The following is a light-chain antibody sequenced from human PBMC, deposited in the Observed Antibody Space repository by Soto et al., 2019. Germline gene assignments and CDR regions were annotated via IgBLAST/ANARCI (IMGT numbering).Light chain of an antibody. CDR2: GAS. V-gene: IGKV3-20*01. CDR3: QQYGSSPLT. Sequence: EIVLTQFPGTLSLSPGERATLSCRASQSVSSSYLDWYQQKPGQAPRLLIYGASSRATGIPDRFSGSGSGTDFTLTISRLEPEDFAVYYCQQYGSSPLTFGQGTKVEIK. J-gene: IGKJ1*01. CDR1: QSVSSSY.